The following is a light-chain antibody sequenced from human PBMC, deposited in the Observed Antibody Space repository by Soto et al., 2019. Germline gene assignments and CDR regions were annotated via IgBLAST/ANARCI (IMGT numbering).Light chain of an antibody. V-gene: IGKV1-5*03. Sequence: DIQMTQSPSTLSGSVGDRVTITCRASQTISSWLAWYQQKPGKAPKLLIYKASTLKSGVPSRSSGSGSGTEFTLTISSLQPDDFATYYCQHYKSYSEAFGQGTKVDIK. J-gene: IGKJ1*01. CDR2: KAS. CDR3: QHYKSYSEA. CDR1: QTISSW.